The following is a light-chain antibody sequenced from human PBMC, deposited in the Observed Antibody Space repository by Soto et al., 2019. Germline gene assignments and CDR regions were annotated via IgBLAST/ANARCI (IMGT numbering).Light chain of an antibody. CDR2: GAS. CDR3: QQYGGSPIT. CDR1: QSVTSSY. Sequence: ELVLTQSPGTLSLSPGERATLSCRASQSVTSSYLAWYQQKPGQSPRLLIYGASSRATGIPDRFSGSGSGTDFTLTISRLEPEDFAVYYCQQYGGSPITFGQGTRLEIK. J-gene: IGKJ5*01. V-gene: IGKV3-20*01.